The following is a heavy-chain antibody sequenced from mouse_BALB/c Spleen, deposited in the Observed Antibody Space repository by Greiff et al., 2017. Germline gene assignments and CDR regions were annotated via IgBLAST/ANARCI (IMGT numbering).Heavy chain of an antibody. CDR3: ASSARAGAMDY. CDR2: IDPANGNT. Sequence: VQLQQSGAELVKPGASVKLSCTASGFNIKDTYMHWVKQRPEQGLEWIGRIDPANGNTKYDPKFQGKATITADTSSNTAYLQLSSLTSEDTAVYYCASSARAGAMDYWGQGTSVTVSS. D-gene: IGHD3-1*01. V-gene: IGHV14-3*02. CDR1: GFNIKDTY. J-gene: IGHJ4*01.